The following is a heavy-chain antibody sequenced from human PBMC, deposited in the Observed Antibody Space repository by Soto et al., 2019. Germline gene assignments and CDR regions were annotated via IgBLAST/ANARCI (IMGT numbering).Heavy chain of an antibody. CDR1: GYTFTSYY. Sequence: SVKVSCKASGYTFTSYYMHWVRQAPGQGLEWMGRIIPILGIANYAQKFQGRVTITADKSTSTAYMELSSLRSEDTAVYYCARDRYCSGGSCYSGEDIWGQGTMVTVSS. CDR2: IIPILGIA. J-gene: IGHJ3*02. V-gene: IGHV1-69*04. D-gene: IGHD2-15*01. CDR3: ARDRYCSGGSCYSGEDI.